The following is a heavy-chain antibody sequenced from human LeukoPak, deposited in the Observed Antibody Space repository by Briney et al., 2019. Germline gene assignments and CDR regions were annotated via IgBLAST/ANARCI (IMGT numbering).Heavy chain of an antibody. J-gene: IGHJ2*01. CDR3: AKVGATNVYWYFDL. D-gene: IGHD1-26*01. CDR1: GFIFSSYA. CDR2: ISGSGVGT. Sequence: GGSLRLSCAASGFIFSSYAMSWVRQAPGKGLEWVSSISGSGVGTYYADSVKGRFIISRDKSKNTLFLQMNSLRAEDTAVYYCAKVGATNVYWYFDLWGRGTLVTVSS. V-gene: IGHV3-23*01.